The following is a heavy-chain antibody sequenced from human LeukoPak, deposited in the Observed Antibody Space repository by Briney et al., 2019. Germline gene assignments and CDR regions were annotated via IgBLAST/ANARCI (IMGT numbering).Heavy chain of an antibody. CDR1: GFTFSDYY. D-gene: IGHD1-26*01. CDR2: FSASGGTT. V-gene: IGHV3-23*01. J-gene: IGHJ4*02. CDR3: AKANYSGSYYFDS. Sequence: PGGSLRLSCAASGFTFSDYYMSWIRQAPGKGLEWVSSFSASGGTTYYADSVKGRFTISRDNSKNTLSVQMNSLRAEDTAVYYCAKANYSGSYYFDSWGQGTLVTVSS.